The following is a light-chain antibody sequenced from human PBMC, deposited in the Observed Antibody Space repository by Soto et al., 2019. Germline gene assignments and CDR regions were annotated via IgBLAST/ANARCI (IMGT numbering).Light chain of an antibody. CDR2: GAS. V-gene: IGKV3-11*01. CDR1: QSVSIL. Sequence: EIVMTHSLATLSVSPGERATLSCRASQSVSILLAWYQQKPGQAPSLLIFGASSRATGIPDRFSGSGSGTDFTLTVGNLEPEDFAVYYCQQRSDWPLPFGGGTKVDIK. CDR3: QQRSDWPLP. J-gene: IGKJ4*01.